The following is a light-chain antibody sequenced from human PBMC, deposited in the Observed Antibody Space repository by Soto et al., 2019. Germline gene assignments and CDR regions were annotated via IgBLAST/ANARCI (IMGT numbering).Light chain of an antibody. CDR1: GKDVGAYNY. CDR2: GVV. V-gene: IGLV2-11*01. CDR3: CSYAGGYTYL. J-gene: IGLJ1*01. Sequence: ALTQRRSVSGSPGQSVTISCTGTGKDVGAYNYVSWYQQHPGRPPKLLIYGVVRWPSGVPDRFSGSKSGNTASLTISGLQAEDEADYFCCSYAGGYTYLFGTGTKVTVL.